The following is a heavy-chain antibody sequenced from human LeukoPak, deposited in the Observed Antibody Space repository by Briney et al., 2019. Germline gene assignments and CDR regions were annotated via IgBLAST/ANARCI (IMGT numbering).Heavy chain of an antibody. CDR2: IYYPGST. V-gene: IGHV4-59*01. CDR1: GVSITDYY. CDR3: ASLSYSGCFDLAD. Sequence: SETLSLTCTVSGVSITDYYWSWIRQPPGKGLECIGYIYYPGSTNYNPSLKNRVTISFDTSSKLFSLSLNSVTAADTAVYYWASLSYSGCFDLADWGQGTLVTVSS. D-gene: IGHD1-26*01. J-gene: IGHJ4*02.